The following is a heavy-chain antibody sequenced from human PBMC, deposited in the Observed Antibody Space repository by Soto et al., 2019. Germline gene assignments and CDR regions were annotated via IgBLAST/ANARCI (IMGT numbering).Heavy chain of an antibody. CDR1: GGSISSGGYY. CDR3: ARGGGGYCISTSCYSLYYYYGMDV. D-gene: IGHD2-2*01. Sequence: QVQLQESGPGLVKPSQTLSLTCTVSGGSISSGGYYWSWIRQHPGKGLEWIGYIYYSGSTYYNPSPQSRVTIAVEKAKKPFSLELSSVAGADTAVYFLARGGGGYCISTSCYSLYYYYGMDVWGQGTTVTVSS. J-gene: IGHJ6*02. V-gene: IGHV4-31*03. CDR2: IYYSGST.